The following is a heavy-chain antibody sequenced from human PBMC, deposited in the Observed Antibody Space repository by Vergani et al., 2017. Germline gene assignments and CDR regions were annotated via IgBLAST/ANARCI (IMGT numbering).Heavy chain of an antibody. Sequence: QVQLMQSGPVMKKPGGSMKVSCQASESTFSDYNIHWVRQAPGQGLQWMGWISPKTGDTDYLQRVQARVTMTRDASTKTVYLKMTRLTSDDTAIYYCAHSWNFGRRDWFDSWGPGTLVTVSS. CDR1: ESTFSDYN. CDR2: ISPKTGDT. CDR3: AHSWNFGRRDWFDS. J-gene: IGHJ5*01. D-gene: IGHD1-26*01. V-gene: IGHV1-2*02.